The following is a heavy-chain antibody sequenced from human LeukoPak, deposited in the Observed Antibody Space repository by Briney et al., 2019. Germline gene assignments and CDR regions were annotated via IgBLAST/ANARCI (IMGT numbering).Heavy chain of an antibody. CDR3: ASVLTGYYDYFDY. J-gene: IGHJ4*02. D-gene: IGHD3-9*01. V-gene: IGHV3-53*01. CDR2: IYSGGST. CDR1: GFTVSSNY. Sequence: GGSLRLSCAASGFTVSSNYMSWVRQAPGKGLEWVSVIYSGGSTYYADPVKGRFTISRDNSKNTLYLQMNSLRAEDTAVYYCASVLTGYYDYFDYWGQGTLVTVSS.